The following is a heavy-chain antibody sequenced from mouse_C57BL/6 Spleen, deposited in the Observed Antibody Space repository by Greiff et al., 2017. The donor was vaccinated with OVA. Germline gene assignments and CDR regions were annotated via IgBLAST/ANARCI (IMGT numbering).Heavy chain of an antibody. D-gene: IGHD2-5*01. Sequence: EVQLQQSGPVLVKPGASVKMSCKASGYTFTDYYMNWVKQSHGKSLEWIGVINPYNGGTSYNQKFKGKATLTVDKSSSTAYMELNILTSEDSAVYYCARHYSNYYFDYWGQGTTLTVSS. J-gene: IGHJ2*01. CDR3: ARHYSNYYFDY. CDR2: INPYNGGT. V-gene: IGHV1-19*01. CDR1: GYTFTDYY.